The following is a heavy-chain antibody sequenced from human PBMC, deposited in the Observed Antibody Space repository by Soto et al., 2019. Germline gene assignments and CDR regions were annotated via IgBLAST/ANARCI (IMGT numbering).Heavy chain of an antibody. V-gene: IGHV4-59*01. CDR2: IYYSGST. J-gene: IGHJ5*02. Sequence: PSETLSLTCTVSGGSISSYYWSWIRQPPGKGLEWIGYIYYSGSTNYNPSLKSRVTISVDTSKNQFSLKLSSVTAADTAVYYCARDREMATIRGAYNRFDPWGQGTLVTVSS. CDR1: GGSISSYY. CDR3: ARDREMATIRGAYNRFDP. D-gene: IGHD5-12*01.